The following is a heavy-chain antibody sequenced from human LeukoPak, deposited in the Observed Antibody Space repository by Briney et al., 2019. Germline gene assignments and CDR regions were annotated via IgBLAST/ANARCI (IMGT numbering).Heavy chain of an antibody. CDR1: GGSFSGYY. CDR2: INHSGST. J-gene: IGHJ5*02. Sequence: LSETLSLTCAVYGGSFSGYYWSWIRQPPGKGLEWIGEINHSGSTNYNPSLKSRVTMSVDTSKNQFSLKLSSVTAADTAVYYCARDRLGEYYYDSSGYYYRNNWFDPWGQGTLVTVSS. CDR3: ARDRLGEYYYDSSGYYYRNNWFDP. V-gene: IGHV4-34*01. D-gene: IGHD3-22*01.